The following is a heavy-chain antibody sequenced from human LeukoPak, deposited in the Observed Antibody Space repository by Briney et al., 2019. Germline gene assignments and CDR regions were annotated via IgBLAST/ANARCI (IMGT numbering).Heavy chain of an antibody. CDR2: INHSGST. D-gene: IGHD6-13*01. V-gene: IGHV4-34*01. CDR3: ARVGYSSSWYIGHWFDP. Sequence: PSETLSLTCAVYGGSFSGYYWSWIRQPPGKGLEWIGEINHSGSTNYNPSLKSRVTISVDTSKNQFSLKLSSVTAAGTAVYYCARVGYSSSWYIGHWFDPWGQGTLVTVSS. J-gene: IGHJ5*02. CDR1: GGSFSGYY.